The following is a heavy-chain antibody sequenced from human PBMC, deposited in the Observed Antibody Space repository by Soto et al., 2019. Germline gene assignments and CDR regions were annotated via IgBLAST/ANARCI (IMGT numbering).Heavy chain of an antibody. V-gene: IGHV1-2*04. CDR2: INPNSGGT. Sequence: ASVKVSCKASGYTFTGYYMHWVRQAPGQGLEWMGWINPNSGGTNYAQKFQGWVTMTRDTSISTAYMELSRLRSDDTAVYYCATSQSSSWSYYFDYWGQGTLVTVSS. J-gene: IGHJ4*02. CDR1: GYTFTGYY. CDR3: ATSQSSSWSYYFDY. D-gene: IGHD6-13*01.